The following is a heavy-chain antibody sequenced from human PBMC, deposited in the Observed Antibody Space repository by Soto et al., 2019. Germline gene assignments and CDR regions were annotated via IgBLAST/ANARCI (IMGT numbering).Heavy chain of an antibody. J-gene: IGHJ4*02. CDR2: IKFDGSFT. CDR1: GFTFSDYW. V-gene: IGHV3-74*01. CDR3: ARNSMAAAGTVDY. D-gene: IGHD6-13*01. Sequence: RLSCVASGFTFSDYWMHWVRQAPGKGLVWVSRIKFDGSFTSHADSVKGRFTISRDNSKNTLYLQMNSLRAEDTAVYYCARNSMAAAGTVDYWGQGTLVTVSA.